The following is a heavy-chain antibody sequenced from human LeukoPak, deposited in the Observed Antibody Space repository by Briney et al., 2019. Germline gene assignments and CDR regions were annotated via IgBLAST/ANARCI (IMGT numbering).Heavy chain of an antibody. CDR2: INPNSGGT. J-gene: IGHJ4*02. D-gene: IGHD4-17*01. V-gene: IGHV1-2*02. Sequence: ASVKVSCKASGYTFSDHYMQWVRQAPGQGFEWLGWINPNSGGTSYVQKFQGRVTMTRDTSIRTAYMELSRLRSDDTAVYYCARGALDPATVTNYFEYWGQGTLVTVSS. CDR1: GYTFSDHY. CDR3: ARGALDPATVTNYFEY.